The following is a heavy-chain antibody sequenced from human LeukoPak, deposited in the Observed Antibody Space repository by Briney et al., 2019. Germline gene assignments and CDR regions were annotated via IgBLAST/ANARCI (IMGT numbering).Heavy chain of an antibody. V-gene: IGHV3-30*01. CDR2: VSYDGQTK. CDR3: VRDAFITEVGSVFDR. D-gene: IGHD3-10*01. Sequence: GGSLRLSCAASGFTFNAHAIHWVRQAPGKGLQWVGVVSYDGQTKYYEESVKGRLSIYRDNSKNTLDLQMNNLRTEDTAVYYCVRDAFITEVGSVFDRWGQGTLVTVSS. CDR1: GFTFNAHA. J-gene: IGHJ4*02.